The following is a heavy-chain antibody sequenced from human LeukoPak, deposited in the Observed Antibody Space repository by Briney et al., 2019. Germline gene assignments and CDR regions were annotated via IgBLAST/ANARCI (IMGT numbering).Heavy chain of an antibody. CDR2: IYTSEST. CDR3: ARDEGSTSYNWFDP. CDR1: GGSISGYY. V-gene: IGHV4-4*07. J-gene: IGHJ5*02. D-gene: IGHD2-2*01. Sequence: SETLSLTCTVSGGSISGYYWSWIRQPAGKGLEWIGRIYTSESTNYNPSLKSRVTMSVDTSKKQFSLKLSSVTAADTAVYWCARDEGSTSYNWFDPWGQGTLVTVSS.